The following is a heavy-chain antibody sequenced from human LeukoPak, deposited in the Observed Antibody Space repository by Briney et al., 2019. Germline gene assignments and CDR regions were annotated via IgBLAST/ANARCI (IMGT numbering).Heavy chain of an antibody. Sequence: SETLSLTCAVYGGSFSGYYWSWIRQPPGKGLEWIGEIYHSGNTNYNPSLKSRVTISLDPSKNKSQFSLNLTSVTAADTAVYYCARSNDDGDPLRDWGQGTLVTVSS. CDR2: IYHSGNT. J-gene: IGHJ4*02. CDR3: ARSNDDGDPLRD. D-gene: IGHD4-17*01. V-gene: IGHV4-34*01. CDR1: GGSFSGYY.